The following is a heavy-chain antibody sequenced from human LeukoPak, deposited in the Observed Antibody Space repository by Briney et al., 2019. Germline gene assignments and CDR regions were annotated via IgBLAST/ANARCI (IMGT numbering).Heavy chain of an antibody. V-gene: IGHV4-4*02. CDR2: IYHSGST. Sequence: SETLSLTCAVSGGSISSSNWWWWVRQPPGKGLEWIGEIYHSGSTNYDPSLKSRVTISVDKSKNQFSLKLSSVTAADTAVYYCARFVTLVRGVNYWYFDLWGRGTLVTVSS. J-gene: IGHJ2*01. CDR3: ARFVTLVRGVNYWYFDL. D-gene: IGHD3-10*01. CDR1: GGSISSSNW.